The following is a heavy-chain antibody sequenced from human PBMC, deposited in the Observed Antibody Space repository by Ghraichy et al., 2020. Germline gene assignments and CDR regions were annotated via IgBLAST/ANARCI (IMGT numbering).Heavy chain of an antibody. V-gene: IGHV3-7*04. J-gene: IGHJ6*02. D-gene: IGHD3-10*01. CDR1: GFTFSSYW. Sequence: GGSLRLSCAASGFTFSSYWMSWVRQAPGKGLEWVANIKQDGSEKYYVDSVKGRFTISRDNAKNSLYLQMNSLRAEDTAVYYCAREVRITMVRGAYYGMDVGGQGTTVTVYS. CDR3: AREVRITMVRGAYYGMDV. CDR2: IKQDGSEK.